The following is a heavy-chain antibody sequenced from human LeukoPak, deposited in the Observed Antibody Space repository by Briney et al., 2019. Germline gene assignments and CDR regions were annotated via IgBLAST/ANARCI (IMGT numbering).Heavy chain of an antibody. CDR2: ISSDGDST. CDR1: GFTFSTHG. J-gene: IGHJ4*02. D-gene: IGHD6-19*01. V-gene: IGHV3-64*01. Sequence: PGGSLRLSCAASGFTFSTHGMHWVRQAPGKGLEFVSAISSDGDSTYYANSVKGRFTISRDNSKNTLYLQMGSLRAEDMAVYHCARDSRGWYYFNNWGQGTLVTVSS. CDR3: ARDSRGWYYFNN.